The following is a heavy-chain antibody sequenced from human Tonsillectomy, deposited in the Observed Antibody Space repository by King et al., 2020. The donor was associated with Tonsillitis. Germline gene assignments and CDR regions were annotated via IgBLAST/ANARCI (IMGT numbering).Heavy chain of an antibody. V-gene: IGHV3-74*01. CDR2: INSDGNST. CDR3: ARNDRGYYGNSGSPGRVAFDI. J-gene: IGHJ3*02. CDR1: GFTFSSYW. D-gene: IGHD3-22*01. Sequence: VQLVESGGGLVQPGGSLRLSCAASGFTFSSYWMHWVRQVPGKGLVWVSRINSDGNSTRYADSVKGRFTISRDNAKNTVYLQMNSLRAEDTAVYYCARNDRGYYGNSGSPGRVAFDIWGQGAMVTVSS.